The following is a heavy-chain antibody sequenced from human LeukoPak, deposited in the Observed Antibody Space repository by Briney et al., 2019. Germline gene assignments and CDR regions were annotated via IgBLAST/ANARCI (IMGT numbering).Heavy chain of an antibody. V-gene: IGHV3-48*03. CDR2: ISSSRNTI. CDR1: GFTFRRYQ. J-gene: IGHJ4*02. Sequence: AGGSLRLLCAACGFTFRRYQVNGVRHARGEGGEGGSYISSSRNTIYHADPVKGQFTISKDNAKNSLYLQMNSLTAEETAVYYCGIGIWHEGYFDYWGQGTLVTVSS. CDR3: GIGIWHEGYFDY. D-gene: IGHD1-14*01.